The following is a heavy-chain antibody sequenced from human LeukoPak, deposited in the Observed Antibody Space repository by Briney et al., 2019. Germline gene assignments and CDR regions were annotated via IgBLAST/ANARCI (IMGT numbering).Heavy chain of an antibody. D-gene: IGHD3-10*01. J-gene: IGHJ4*02. CDR2: IYYSGST. CDR3: ARAPITMVRGVISGFDY. Sequence: SETLSLTCTGSGGSISSYYWSWIRQPPGKGLEWIGYIYYSGSTNYNPSLKSRVTISVDTSKNQFSLKLSSVTAADTAVYYCARAPITMVRGVISGFDYWGQGTLVTVSS. V-gene: IGHV4-59*01. CDR1: GGSISSYY.